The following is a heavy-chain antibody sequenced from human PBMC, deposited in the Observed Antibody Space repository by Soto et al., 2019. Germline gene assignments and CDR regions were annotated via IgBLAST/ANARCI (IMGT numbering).Heavy chain of an antibody. CDR2: IYPGDSDT. D-gene: IGHD3-9*01. CDR1: GYSFTSYW. V-gene: IGHV5-51*01. Sequence: GESLKISCKGSGYSFTSYWIGWVRQMPGKGLEWMGIIYPGDSDTRYSPSFQGQVTISADKSISTAYLQWSSLKASDTAMYYCARGGNYDILTGYYYGMDVWGQGTTVTV. CDR3: ARGGNYDILTGYYYGMDV. J-gene: IGHJ6*02.